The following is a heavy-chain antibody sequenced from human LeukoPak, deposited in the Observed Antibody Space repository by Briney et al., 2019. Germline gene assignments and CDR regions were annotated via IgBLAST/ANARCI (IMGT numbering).Heavy chain of an antibody. D-gene: IGHD1/OR15-1a*01. CDR2: IKQDGSEK. J-gene: IGHJ4*02. V-gene: IGHV3-7*01. Sequence: GGSLRLSCAASGFTFTTYWMTWVRQAPGKRLEWVANIKQDGSEKNYVDSVKGRFTISRDNAKNSVYLQMNSLRAEDTAVYYCARENWTNDYWGQGTLVTVSS. CDR1: GFTFTTYW. CDR3: ARENWTNDY.